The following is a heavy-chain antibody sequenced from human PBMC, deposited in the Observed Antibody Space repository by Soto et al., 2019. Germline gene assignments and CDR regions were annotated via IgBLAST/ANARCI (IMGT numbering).Heavy chain of an antibody. D-gene: IGHD5-18*01. V-gene: IGHV6-1*01. CDR1: GDSVSTNSAT. CDR3: ARGLNGYFHYSDY. CDR2: TYYRSTWNN. Sequence: SQTLSLTCAISGDSVSTNSATWDWIRQSPSRGLEWLGRTYYRSTWNNDYAASVKGRITINPDTSNNQLSLQLNSVTPDDTAVYYCARGLNGYFHYSDYWGQGTRVTVPS. J-gene: IGHJ4*02.